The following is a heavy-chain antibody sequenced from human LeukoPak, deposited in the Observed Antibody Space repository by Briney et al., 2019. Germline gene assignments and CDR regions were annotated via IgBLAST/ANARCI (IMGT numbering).Heavy chain of an antibody. CDR2: IKQDGREK. V-gene: IGHV3-7*01. J-gene: IGHJ5*02. D-gene: IGHD4-17*01. Sequence: PGGSLRLSCAASGFAFSSYWMSRVRQAPGKGLEWVANIKQDGREKYYVDSVKGRFTISRDNAKNSLYLQMNSLRAEDTAVYYCARWRHDYGDEKFDPWGQGTLVTVSS. CDR1: GFAFSSYW. CDR3: ARWRHDYGDEKFDP.